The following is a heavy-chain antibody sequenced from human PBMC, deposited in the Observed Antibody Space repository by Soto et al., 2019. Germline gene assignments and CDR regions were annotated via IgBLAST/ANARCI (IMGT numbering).Heavy chain of an antibody. D-gene: IGHD6-13*01. Sequence: QVQLVESGGIMVQPGRSLRLSCAASGFTFGNNAMHWVRHAAGKGLEWVAQIWFDGNNKYYTDSVKGRFTISRDNLKNTVYLQMDSLRADDTAVYYCARDGQQLAPYAMDVWGQGTTVIVSS. CDR2: IWFDGNNK. CDR1: GFTFGNNA. CDR3: ARDGQQLAPYAMDV. V-gene: IGHV3-33*01. J-gene: IGHJ6*02.